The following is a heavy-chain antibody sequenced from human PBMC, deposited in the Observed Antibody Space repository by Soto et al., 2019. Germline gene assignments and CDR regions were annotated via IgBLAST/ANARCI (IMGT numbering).Heavy chain of an antibody. J-gene: IGHJ4*02. Sequence: EVQLVESGGGLVQPGGSLRLSCAASGFTVSSNYMSWVRQAPGKGLEWVSVIYSGGSTYYADSVKGRFTISRDNSKNTLYLQMTSLRAEDTAVYYCARDRRRGWIFDYWGQGTLVTVSS. CDR3: ARDRRRGWIFDY. CDR2: IYSGGST. V-gene: IGHV3-66*01. CDR1: GFTVSSNY. D-gene: IGHD6-19*01.